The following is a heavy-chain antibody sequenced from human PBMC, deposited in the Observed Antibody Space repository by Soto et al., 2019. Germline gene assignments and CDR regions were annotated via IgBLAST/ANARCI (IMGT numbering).Heavy chain of an antibody. J-gene: IGHJ6*03. CDR2: ITSKNI. Sequence: EVQLVESGGGLVKPGGSLRLSCETSGFTFSAYSMNWVRQAPGRGLVFVSSITSKNIYYADSVRGRFTISRDNAKNSLYLQMTSLRADDTAVYYCARPDRIFYYMDVWGKGTTVTVSS. CDR1: GFTFSAYS. CDR3: ARPDRIFYYMDV. V-gene: IGHV3-21*01.